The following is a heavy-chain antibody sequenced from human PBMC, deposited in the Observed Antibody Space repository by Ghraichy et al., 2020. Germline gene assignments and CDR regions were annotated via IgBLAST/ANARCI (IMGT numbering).Heavy chain of an antibody. CDR2: INHSGST. V-gene: IGHV4-34*01. CDR3: ARVPRYCSGGSCYRQKYNWFDP. D-gene: IGHD2-15*01. Sequence: SETLSLTCAVYVGSFSAYYWSWIRQPPGKGLEWIGEINHSGSTNYNPSLKSRVTISVDTSKNQFSLKLSSVTAADTAVYYCARVPRYCSGGSCYRQKYNWFDPWGQGTLVTVSS. J-gene: IGHJ5*02. CDR1: VGSFSAYY.